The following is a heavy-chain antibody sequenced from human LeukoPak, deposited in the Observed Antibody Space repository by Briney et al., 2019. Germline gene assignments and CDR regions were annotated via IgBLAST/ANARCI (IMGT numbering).Heavy chain of an antibody. Sequence: LAGGSLRLSCAASGFTFSSYAMHWVRQAPGKGLEWVAVISYDGSNKYYADSVKGRFTISRDDSENTVHLQMNNLRAEDTAVYYCARESDSGSYQCDYWGQGTLVTVSS. J-gene: IGHJ4*02. V-gene: IGHV3-30-3*01. CDR1: GFTFSSYA. D-gene: IGHD1-26*01. CDR2: ISYDGSNK. CDR3: ARESDSGSYQCDY.